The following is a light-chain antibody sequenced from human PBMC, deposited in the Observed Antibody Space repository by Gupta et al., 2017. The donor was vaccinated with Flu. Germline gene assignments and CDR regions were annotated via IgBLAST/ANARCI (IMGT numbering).Light chain of an antibody. V-gene: IGKV3-15*01. Sequence: GTLYLSPGERAILSCGASQSIIINLAWYQQKPGQAPRLLIYDASTMDTGVPARFSGSGYEKKFTLTISSRQSEDFGLYYCQQYRSWPPITFGQGTRLEIK. CDR1: QSIIIN. CDR3: QQYRSWPPIT. J-gene: IGKJ5*01. CDR2: DAS.